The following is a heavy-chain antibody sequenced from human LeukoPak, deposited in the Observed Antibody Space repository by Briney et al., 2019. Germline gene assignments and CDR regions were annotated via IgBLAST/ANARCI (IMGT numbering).Heavy chain of an antibody. V-gene: IGHV5-10-1*01. CDR2: IDPSDSYT. CDR1: GSSFTSYW. Sequence: GESLQISCKGSGSSFTSYWISWVRQMPGKGLEWMGRIDPSDSYTNYSPSFQGHVTISADKSISTAYLQWSSLKALDTAMYYCANSVAVAGIGTAYDYWGQGTLVTVSS. CDR3: ANSVAVAGIGTAYDY. J-gene: IGHJ4*02. D-gene: IGHD6-19*01.